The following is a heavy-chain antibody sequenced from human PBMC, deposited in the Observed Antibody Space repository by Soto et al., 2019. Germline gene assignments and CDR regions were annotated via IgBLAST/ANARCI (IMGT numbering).Heavy chain of an antibody. CDR1: GGTFSSYA. Sequence: QVQLVQSGAEVKKPGSSVKVSCKASGGTFSSYAISWVRQAPGQGLEWMGGIIPIFGTANYEQKFQGRVTITADESTTTAYMELRRLRSEDTAVDYCASEGRRATQTVDAFDIWGQGTMVTVSS. CDR2: IIPIFGTA. J-gene: IGHJ3*02. D-gene: IGHD1-26*01. CDR3: ASEGRRATQTVDAFDI. V-gene: IGHV1-69*01.